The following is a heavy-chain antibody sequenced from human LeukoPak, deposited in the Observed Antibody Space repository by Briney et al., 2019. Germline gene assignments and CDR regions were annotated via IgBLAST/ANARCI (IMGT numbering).Heavy chain of an antibody. CDR2: IIPILSVA. D-gene: IGHD3-22*01. CDR1: GGTFSSYT. Sequence: SVKVSCKASGGTFSSYTISWVRQAPGQGLEWMGRIIPILSVANYAQKFQGRVTITADKSTSAAYMELSSLRSEDTAVYYCASRNQYYYDSSGIGGFDYWGQGTPVTVSS. J-gene: IGHJ4*02. CDR3: ASRNQYYYDSSGIGGFDY. V-gene: IGHV1-69*02.